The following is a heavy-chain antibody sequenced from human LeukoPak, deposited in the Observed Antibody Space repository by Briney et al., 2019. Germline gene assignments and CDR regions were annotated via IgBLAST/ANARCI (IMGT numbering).Heavy chain of an antibody. J-gene: IGHJ3*02. CDR3: ARGLTIFGAVNDAFDI. D-gene: IGHD3-3*01. CDR2: MDPNSDNT. Sequence: ASVKVSCKASGYTFTNYYINWVRQATGQGLEWMGWMDPNSDNTGYAQELQGRVTITRNTSTSTSYMELTSLRSEDTAVYYCARGLTIFGAVNDAFDIWGQGTMVTVSS. V-gene: IGHV1-8*03. CDR1: GYTFTNYY.